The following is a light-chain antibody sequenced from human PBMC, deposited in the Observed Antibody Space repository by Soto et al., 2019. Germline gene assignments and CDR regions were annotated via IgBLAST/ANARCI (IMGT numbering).Light chain of an antibody. Sequence: QSALTQPRSVSGSPGQSVTISCTGISSDVGGYNYVSWYQQHPGKAPKLMIYDVIKRPSGVPDRFSGSKSGNTASLTISGLQAEDEADYYCCSYAGSYTVVFGGGTKLTVL. CDR1: SSDVGGYNY. CDR2: DVI. CDR3: CSYAGSYTVV. J-gene: IGLJ2*01. V-gene: IGLV2-11*01.